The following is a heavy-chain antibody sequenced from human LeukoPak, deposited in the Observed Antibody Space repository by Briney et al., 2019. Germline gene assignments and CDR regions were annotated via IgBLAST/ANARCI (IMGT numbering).Heavy chain of an antibody. CDR2: IYSGGNT. Sequence: GSPRLSCTVAGFTVSSSYMTWVRQAPEKGLEWVSIIYSGGNTYYGDSVSGRFTISRDNSKNTLYLQMSSLRAEDTAVYFCVRGYSFGPYGMDVWGQGTTVTVSS. V-gene: IGHV3-53*05. J-gene: IGHJ6*02. CDR1: GFTVSSSY. D-gene: IGHD2-15*01. CDR3: VRGYSFGPYGMDV.